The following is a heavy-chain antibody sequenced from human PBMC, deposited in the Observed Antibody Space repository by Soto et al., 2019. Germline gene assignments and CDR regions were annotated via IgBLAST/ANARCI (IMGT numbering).Heavy chain of an antibody. CDR3: ARLGIAVAGTSDY. Sequence: SEILSLTCAVYGGSFSGYYWSWIRQPPGKGLEWIGEINHSGSTNYNPSLKSRDTISVDTSKNQFSLKLSSVTAADTAVYYCARLGIAVAGTSDYWGQGTLVTVSS. V-gene: IGHV4-34*01. D-gene: IGHD6-19*01. CDR1: GGSFSGYY. CDR2: INHSGST. J-gene: IGHJ4*02.